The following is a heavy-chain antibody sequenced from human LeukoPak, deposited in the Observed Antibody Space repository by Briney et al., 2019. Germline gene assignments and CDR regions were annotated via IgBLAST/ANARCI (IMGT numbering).Heavy chain of an antibody. J-gene: IGHJ4*02. Sequence: ASVKVSCKASGYTFTSYYMHWVRQAPAQGLEWMGIINPTGGSTSYAQKFQGRVTMTRDTSTSTVYMELSSLRSEDTAVYYCARDSSGWYKLDYWGQGTLVTVSS. CDR1: GYTFTSYY. V-gene: IGHV1-46*01. CDR3: ARDSSGWYKLDY. CDR2: INPTGGST. D-gene: IGHD6-19*01.